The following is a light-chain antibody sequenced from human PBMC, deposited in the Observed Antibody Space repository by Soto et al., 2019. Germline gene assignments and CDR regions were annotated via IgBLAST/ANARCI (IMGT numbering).Light chain of an antibody. Sequence: QSVLTQPASVSGSPGQSITISCTGPRSDVGTYNLVSWYQQHPDKVPKLMIYEGSKRPSGVSNRFSGSKSGNTASLTISGLQADDDADYYCCSYASSRNSGLVFGGGTKLTVL. J-gene: IGLJ2*01. CDR1: RSDVGTYNL. V-gene: IGLV2-23*01. CDR3: CSYASSRNSGLV. CDR2: EGS.